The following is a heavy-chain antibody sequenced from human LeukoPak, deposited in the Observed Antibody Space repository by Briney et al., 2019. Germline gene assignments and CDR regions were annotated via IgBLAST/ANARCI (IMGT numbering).Heavy chain of an antibody. CDR3: ARDATSRVAAAGPHY. J-gene: IGHJ4*02. V-gene: IGHV3-30-3*01. D-gene: IGHD6-13*01. CDR1: GFTFSSYP. CDR2: ISSDGSSK. Sequence: PGRSLRLSCAASGFTFSSYPMHWVRQAPGKGLEWVAVISSDGSSKDYADSVKGRSTISRDNSKNTLFLQMNSLRAEDTAVYYCARDATSRVAAAGPHYWGQGTLVIVSS.